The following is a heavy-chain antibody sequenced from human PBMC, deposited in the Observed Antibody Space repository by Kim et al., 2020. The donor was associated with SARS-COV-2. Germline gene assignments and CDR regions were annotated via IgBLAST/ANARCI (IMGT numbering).Heavy chain of an antibody. D-gene: IGHD2-2*01. Sequence: GGSLRLSCAASGFTFSNAWMSWVRQAPGKGLEWVGRIKSKTDGGTTDYAAPVKGRFTISRDDSKNTLYLQMNSLKTEDTAVYYCTTDFTLVLLWARDYWGQGTLVTVSS. J-gene: IGHJ4*02. CDR2: IKSKTDGGTT. CDR1: GFTFSNAW. V-gene: IGHV3-15*01. CDR3: TTDFTLVLLWARDY.